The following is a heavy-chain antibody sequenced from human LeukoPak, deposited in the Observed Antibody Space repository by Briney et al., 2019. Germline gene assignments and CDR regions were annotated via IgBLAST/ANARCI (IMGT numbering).Heavy chain of an antibody. CDR3: ARELAVAGTGVPDV. J-gene: IGHJ6*02. V-gene: IGHV1-18*01. CDR1: GYTFTNYG. Sequence: ASVKVSCKASGYTFTNYGLTWVRQAPGQGLEWMGWISTYNGNTHYAQMFQDRVTMTRDTSTSTAYLELRTLRSDDTAVYYCARELAVAGTGVPDVWGQGTTVAVSS. D-gene: IGHD6-19*01. CDR2: ISTYNGNT.